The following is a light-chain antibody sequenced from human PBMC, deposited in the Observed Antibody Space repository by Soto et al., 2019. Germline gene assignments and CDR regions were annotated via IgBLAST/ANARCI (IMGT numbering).Light chain of an antibody. CDR3: SSYTSSSTLR. J-gene: IGLJ2*01. CDR1: SSDVGGYNY. V-gene: IGLV2-14*01. Sequence: QSVLTQPASVSGSPGQSITISCTGTSSDVGGYNYVSWYQQHPGKAPKLMIYEVSNRPSGVSNRFSGSKSGNTASLTNSGLQAEDEADYYCSSYTSSSTLRIGGGTKLTVL. CDR2: EVS.